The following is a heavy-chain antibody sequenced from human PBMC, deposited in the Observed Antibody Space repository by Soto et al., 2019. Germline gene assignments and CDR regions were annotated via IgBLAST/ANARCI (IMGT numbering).Heavy chain of an antibody. CDR1: GFNFSSYW. Sequence: GGSLRLSCAASGFNFSSYWMSWVRQAPGKGLEWVANIKQDGSEKYYVDSVKGRFTISRDNAKNSLYLQMNSLRAEDTAVYYCASGYSSSWHFDYWGQGTLVTVSS. CDR3: ASGYSSSWHFDY. D-gene: IGHD6-13*01. V-gene: IGHV3-7*01. J-gene: IGHJ4*02. CDR2: IKQDGSEK.